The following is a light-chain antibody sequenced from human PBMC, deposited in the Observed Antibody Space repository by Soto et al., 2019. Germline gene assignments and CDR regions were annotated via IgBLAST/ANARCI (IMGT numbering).Light chain of an antibody. Sequence: DIHLTQSPSSLSASVGDRVTITCRASQAITNNLAWYQQKPGNPPRLLIYEESTLHSGVPSRFSGRKVGTQFILSIDSLQPEDFATYYCQPVKSYPRTVGGGTKVDIK. J-gene: IGKJ4*01. CDR3: QPVKSYPRT. CDR2: EES. CDR1: QAITNN. V-gene: IGKV1-9*01.